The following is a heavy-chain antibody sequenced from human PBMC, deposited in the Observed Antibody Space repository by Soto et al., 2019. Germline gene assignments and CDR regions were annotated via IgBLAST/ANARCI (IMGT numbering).Heavy chain of an antibody. Sequence: QVQLQESGPGLVKPSQTLSLTCTVSGGSISSGGYYWSWIRQHPGKGLEWIGYIYYSGSTYYNPAHKTRGTIAVDTSKNQFSPKLSSVTAAATAVYYCARNPTVWGQGTLVTVSS. CDR2: IYYSGST. CDR3: ARNPTV. J-gene: IGHJ4*02. D-gene: IGHD4-17*01. V-gene: IGHV4-31*03. CDR1: GGSISSGGYY.